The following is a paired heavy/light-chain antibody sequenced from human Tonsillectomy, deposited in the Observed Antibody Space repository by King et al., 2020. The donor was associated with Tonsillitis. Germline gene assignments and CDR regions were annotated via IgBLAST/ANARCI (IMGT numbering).Heavy chain of an antibody. J-gene: IGHJ1*01. CDR3: ARVCSRTRLCVTVREPDCPCAEYFQY. D-gene: IGHD3-10*02. CDR1: GGSFSDYY. V-gene: IGHV4-34*01. CDR2: INHSGST. Sequence: QVQLQQWGAGLLKPSETLSLTCAVYGGSFSDYYWSWIRQPPGKGLEWIGEINHSGSTKYNPSLKNRVSISLDTSKNQFSLNLTSVTAADTAVYYCARVCSRTRLCVTVREPDCPCAEYFQYWGQGTLVTVSS.
Light chain of an antibody. V-gene: IGKV3-20*01. J-gene: IGKJ1*01. CDR3: QQSGSSPRT. CDR2: GAS. Sequence: EIVLTQSPGTLSLSPGERATLSCRASQSVSNNYLAWYQQKPGQAPRLLIYGASSRATGIPERFSGSGSGTDFTLTISRLEPEDFAVYYCQQSGSSPRTFGQGSKVEIK. CDR1: QSVSNNY.